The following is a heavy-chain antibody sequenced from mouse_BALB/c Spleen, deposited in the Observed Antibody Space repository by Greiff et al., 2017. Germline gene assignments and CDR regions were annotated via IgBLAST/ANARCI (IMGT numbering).Heavy chain of an antibody. CDR1: GYNFTSYW. V-gene: IGHV1-55*01. J-gene: IGHJ3*01. D-gene: IGHD2-3*01. CDR3: ARADGYYAWFAY. CDR2: IYPGSGST. Sequence: QVQLQQPGAELVKPGTSVKLSCKASGYNFTSYWINWVKLRPGQGLEWIGDIYPGSGSTNYNEKFKSKATLTVDTSSSTAYMQLSSLASEDSALYYGARADGYYAWFAYWGQGTLVTVSA.